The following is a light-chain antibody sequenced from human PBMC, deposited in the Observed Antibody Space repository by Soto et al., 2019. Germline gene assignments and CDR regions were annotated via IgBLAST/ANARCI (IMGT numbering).Light chain of an antibody. CDR2: DVS. J-gene: IGLJ1*01. CDR3: CSYAGSYTFV. Sequence: QSAVTQPRSVSVSPGQSVTISCTGTSSDVGVYNYVSWYQQYPGKAPKIMIYDVSKRPSGVPDRFSGSKSDNTASLTISGLQAEDEADYYCCSYAGSYTFVFGIGTKVTVL. CDR1: SSDVGVYNY. V-gene: IGLV2-11*01.